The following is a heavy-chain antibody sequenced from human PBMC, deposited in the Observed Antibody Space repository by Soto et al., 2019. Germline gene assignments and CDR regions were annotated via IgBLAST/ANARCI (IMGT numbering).Heavy chain of an antibody. CDR2: IYYSGST. D-gene: IGHD3-10*01. CDR3: ARVFRRFGELLPRREDYFDY. J-gene: IGHJ4*02. V-gene: IGHV4-30-4*01. CDR1: GGSISSGDYY. Sequence: SETLSLTCTVSGGSISSGDYYWSWIRQPPGKGLEWIGYIYYSGSTYYNPSLKSRVTISVDTSKNQFSLKLSSVTAADTAVYYCARVFRRFGELLPRREDYFDYWGQGTLVTVSS.